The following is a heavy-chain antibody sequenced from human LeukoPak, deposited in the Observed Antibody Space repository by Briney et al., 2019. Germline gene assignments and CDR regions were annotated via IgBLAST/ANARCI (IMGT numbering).Heavy chain of an antibody. D-gene: IGHD6-19*01. CDR1: GFTFSSYA. CDR2: IWYDGSNK. V-gene: IGHV3-33*08. Sequence: GGSPRLSCAASGFTFSSYAMHWVRQAPGKGLEWVAVIWYDGSNKYYADSVKGRFTVSRDNSKNTLYLQMNSLRAEDTAVYYCASTSGWYEPIDYWGQGTLVTVSS. J-gene: IGHJ4*02. CDR3: ASTSGWYEPIDY.